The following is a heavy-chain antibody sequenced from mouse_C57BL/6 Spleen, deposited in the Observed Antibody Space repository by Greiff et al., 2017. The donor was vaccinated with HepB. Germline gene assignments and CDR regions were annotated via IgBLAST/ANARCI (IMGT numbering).Heavy chain of an antibody. CDR3: ARSPLIYYGNYDY. J-gene: IGHJ2*01. CDR2: IYPRSGNT. Sequence: QVQLQQSGAELARPGASVKLSCTASGYTFTSYGISWVKQRTGQGLEWIGEIYPRSGNTYYNEKFKGKATLTADKSSSTAYMELRSLTSEDSAVSFCARSPLIYYGNYDYWGQGTTLTVSS. V-gene: IGHV1-81*01. CDR1: GYTFTSYG. D-gene: IGHD2-1*01.